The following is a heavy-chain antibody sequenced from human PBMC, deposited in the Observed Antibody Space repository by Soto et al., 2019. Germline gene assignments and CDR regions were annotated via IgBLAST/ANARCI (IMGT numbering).Heavy chain of an antibody. Sequence: QVQLVQSGAEVKKPGASVKVSCKASGYTFTSYGISWVRQAPGQGLEWMGWISAYNGNTNYAQKLQGRVTMTTDTSQRQAYMEPRSLRSDDTAVYYCAGEEWPAPSTVDYWGQGTLVTVSS. J-gene: IGHJ4*02. CDR1: GYTFTSYG. V-gene: IGHV1-18*01. D-gene: IGHD3-3*01. CDR3: AGEEWPAPSTVDY. CDR2: ISAYNGNT.